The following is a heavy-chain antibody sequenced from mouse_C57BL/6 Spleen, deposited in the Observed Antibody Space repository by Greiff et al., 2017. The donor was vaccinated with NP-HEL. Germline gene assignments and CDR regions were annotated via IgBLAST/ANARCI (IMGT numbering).Heavy chain of an antibody. D-gene: IGHD1-1*01. J-gene: IGHJ4*01. CDR1: GFSLTSYG. CDR2: IWSGGSP. Sequence: VQLQESGPGLVQPSQSLSITCTVSGFSLTSYGVHWVRQSPGKGLEWLGVIWSGGSPDYNAAFISRLSISKDNSKSQVFFKMNSLQADDKDIYYCARSSYVGYAMDYWGQGTSVPVSS. CDR3: ARSSYVGYAMDY. V-gene: IGHV2-2*01.